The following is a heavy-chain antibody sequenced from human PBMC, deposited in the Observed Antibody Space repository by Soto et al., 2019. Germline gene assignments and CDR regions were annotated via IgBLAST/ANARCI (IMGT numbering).Heavy chain of an antibody. D-gene: IGHD2-15*01. Sequence: EVQLVESGGGVVRPGGSLRLSCAASGFTFDDYGMSWVRQAPGKGLEWVSGINWNGGSTGYADSVKGRFTISRDNAKNSRYLQMNSLRAEDTALYHCARGYARYCSGGSCYSYDYWGQGTLVTVSS. CDR3: ARGYARYCSGGSCYSYDY. J-gene: IGHJ4*02. CDR2: INWNGGST. CDR1: GFTFDDYG. V-gene: IGHV3-20*01.